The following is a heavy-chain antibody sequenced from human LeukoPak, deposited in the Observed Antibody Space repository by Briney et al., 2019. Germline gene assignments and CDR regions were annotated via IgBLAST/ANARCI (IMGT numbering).Heavy chain of an antibody. CDR1: GGTFSSYA. J-gene: IGHJ5*02. CDR2: IIPIFGTA. Sequence: ASVKVSCKASGGTFSSYAISWVRQAPGQGLEWMGGIIPIFGTANYAQKFQGRVTITADESTSTAYMELSSLRSEDTAVYYCARRNERYSSSWYQINWFDPWGQGTLVTVSS. D-gene: IGHD6-13*01. V-gene: IGHV1-69*13. CDR3: ARRNERYSSSWYQINWFDP.